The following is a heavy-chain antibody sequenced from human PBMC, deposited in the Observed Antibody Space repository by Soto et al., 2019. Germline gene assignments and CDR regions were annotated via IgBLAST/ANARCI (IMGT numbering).Heavy chain of an antibody. CDR3: ARWRYSNNAFDI. J-gene: IGHJ3*02. CDR1: GDSISSYY. Sequence: SETLSLTCTVSGDSISSYYWSWIRQPPGKGLEWIGYIYYSGSTNYNPSLKSRVTISVDTSKNQFSLKLSSVTAADTAVYYCARWRYSNNAFDIWGQGTMVTVSS. D-gene: IGHD6-13*01. V-gene: IGHV4-59*01. CDR2: IYYSGST.